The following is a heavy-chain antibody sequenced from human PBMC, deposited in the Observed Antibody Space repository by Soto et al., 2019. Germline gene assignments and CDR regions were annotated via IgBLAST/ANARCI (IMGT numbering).Heavy chain of an antibody. J-gene: IGHJ5*02. CDR3: AKDLLKTTVTAPGS. D-gene: IGHD4-17*01. V-gene: IGHV3-30*18. CDR1: GFTFRNYG. Sequence: QVQLVESGGGVVQPGRSLRLSCTASGFTFRNYGMHWVRQAPGKGLEWVAVISFDGNNEYYSGSVKGRFTISRDNFKDTLHLQLNRLRAEGTGVYYCAKDLLKTTVTAPGSWGKGTVVTVSS. CDR2: ISFDGNNE.